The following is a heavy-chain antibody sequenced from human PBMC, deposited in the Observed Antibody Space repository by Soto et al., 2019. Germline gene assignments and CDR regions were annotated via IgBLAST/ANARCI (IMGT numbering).Heavy chain of an antibody. Sequence: EVQLLESGGDLVQPGGSLRLSCGASGFSFSSYAMGWVRQVPGKGLEWLSVITVRGHTTYYADSVRGRFTISRDESRETLYLQVNSLRGEDTAVYFCARALAAGGTGGLTYYFDFWGQGTLVTVSP. V-gene: IGHV3-23*01. D-gene: IGHD6-13*01. CDR3: ARALAAGGTGGLTYYFDF. CDR1: GFSFSSYA. J-gene: IGHJ4*02. CDR2: ITVRGHTT.